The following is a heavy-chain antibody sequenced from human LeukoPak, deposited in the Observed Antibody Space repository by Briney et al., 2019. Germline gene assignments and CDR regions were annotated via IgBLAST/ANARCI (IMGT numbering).Heavy chain of an antibody. J-gene: IGHJ4*02. CDR2: MGSESTAI. CDR1: GFSLRKYE. D-gene: IGHD3/OR15-3a*01. Sequence: GGSLRLSCSASGFSLRKYEMNWVRQAPGKGLEWISYMGSESTAIYYSDSVEGRFTMSRDNAKNSVHLQMTSLRADDTALYFCAREPAGLFFDANGYLDLWGQGVLVTVSS. V-gene: IGHV3-48*03. CDR3: AREPAGLFFDANGYLDL.